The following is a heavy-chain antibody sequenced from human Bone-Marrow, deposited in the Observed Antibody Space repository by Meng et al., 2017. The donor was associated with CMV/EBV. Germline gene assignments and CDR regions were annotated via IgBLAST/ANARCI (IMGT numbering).Heavy chain of an antibody. CDR3: ARDQGRGFSSSWYSYYYYYGMDV. D-gene: IGHD6-13*01. Sequence: MHWVRQAPGQGLEWMGWINPNSGGTNYAQKFQGRVTMTRDTSISTAYMELSRLRSDDTAVYYCARDQGRGFSSSWYSYYYYYGMDVWGQGTTVTVSS. V-gene: IGHV1-2*02. CDR2: INPNSGGT. J-gene: IGHJ6*02.